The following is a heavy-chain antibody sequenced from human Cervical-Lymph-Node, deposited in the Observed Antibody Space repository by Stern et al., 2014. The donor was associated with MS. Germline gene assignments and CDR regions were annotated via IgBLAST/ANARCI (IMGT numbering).Heavy chain of an antibody. Sequence: MQLVESGAEVKKPGASVKVSCKASGYSFTGYYMHWLRQAPGQGPEWLGWINPNSGDTTYARKVQGRVTMTRDTSITTAYMELTRLRSDDTAVYYCARELDDFWTGYYLWGQGTLVTVSS. CDR1: GYSFTGYY. D-gene: IGHD3/OR15-3a*01. CDR2: INPNSGDT. CDR3: ARELDDFWTGYYL. V-gene: IGHV1-2*02. J-gene: IGHJ4*02.